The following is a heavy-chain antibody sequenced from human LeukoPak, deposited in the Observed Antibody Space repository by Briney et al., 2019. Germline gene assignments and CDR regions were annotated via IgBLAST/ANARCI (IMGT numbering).Heavy chain of an antibody. D-gene: IGHD3-9*01. CDR3: ARALGLDWLAHYYYFDY. V-gene: IGHV3-7*03. J-gene: IGHJ4*02. Sequence: GGSLRLSCAASGFTFSSYWMSWVRQAPGKGLEWVANIKQDGSEKYYVDSVKGRFTISRDNAKNSLYLQMNSLRAEDTAVYYCARALGLDWLAHYYYFDYWGQGTLVTVSS. CDR1: GFTFSSYW. CDR2: IKQDGSEK.